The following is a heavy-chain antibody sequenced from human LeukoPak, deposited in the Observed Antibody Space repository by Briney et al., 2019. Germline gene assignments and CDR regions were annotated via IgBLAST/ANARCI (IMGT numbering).Heavy chain of an antibody. V-gene: IGHV4-38-2*02. Sequence: PSETLSLTCTVSGYSISSGYYWGWIRQPPGKGLEWIGSIYHSGSTYYNPSLKSRVTISVDTSKNQFSLKLSSVTAADTAVYYCVRDIAARPGGIFDYWGQGTLVTVSS. J-gene: IGHJ4*02. CDR2: IYHSGST. CDR3: VRDIAARPGGIFDY. D-gene: IGHD6-6*01. CDR1: GYSISSGYY.